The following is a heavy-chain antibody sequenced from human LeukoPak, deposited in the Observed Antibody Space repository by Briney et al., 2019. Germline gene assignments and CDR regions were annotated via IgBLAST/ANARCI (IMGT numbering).Heavy chain of an antibody. CDR2: FSYSGST. CDR1: GGSISSGGYS. J-gene: IGHJ3*02. V-gene: IGHV4-30-4*07. D-gene: IGHD5-24*01. Sequence: PSQTLSLTCAVSGGSISSGGYSWSWIRQPPGKGLEWIGYFSYSGSTNYNPSLKSRVTISVDTSKNQFSLKLSSVTAADTAVYYFARHSGSPNGYNDAFDIWGQGTMVTVSS. CDR3: ARHSGSPNGYNDAFDI.